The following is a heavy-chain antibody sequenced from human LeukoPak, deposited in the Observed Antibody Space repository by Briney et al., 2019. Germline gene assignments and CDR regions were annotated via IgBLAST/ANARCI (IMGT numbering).Heavy chain of an antibody. D-gene: IGHD6-13*01. CDR3: ARGASSKSAFGMDV. CDR2: MNPNSGNT. CDR1: GYTFTSYD. J-gene: IGHJ6*02. Sequence: ASVKVSCKASGYTFTSYDINWVRQATGQGLEWMGWMNPNSGNTGYAQKFQGRVTMTRNTSISTAYMELSSLRSEDTAVYYCARGASSKSAFGMDVWGQGTTVTVSS. V-gene: IGHV1-8*01.